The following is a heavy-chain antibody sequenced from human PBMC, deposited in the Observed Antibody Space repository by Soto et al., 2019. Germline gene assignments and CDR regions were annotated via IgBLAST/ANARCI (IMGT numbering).Heavy chain of an antibody. J-gene: IGHJ4*02. Sequence: EVQLVESGGGLVQPGGSLKLSCVASGFTFSGSAMHWVRQASGKGLEWIGRIRSKANNYATTYATPVKGRFTVSRDDSKKTAYLQMNSLTTEDTAVYYCTTFDGRKFWGQGTLVTVSS. V-gene: IGHV3-73*01. CDR1: GFTFSGSA. D-gene: IGHD3-10*01. CDR3: TTFDGRKF. CDR2: IRSKANNYAT.